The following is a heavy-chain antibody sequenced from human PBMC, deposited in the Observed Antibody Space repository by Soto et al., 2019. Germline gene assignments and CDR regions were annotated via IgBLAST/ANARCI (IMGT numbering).Heavy chain of an antibody. CDR3: AKEGVDYDFWSGYYPLPYSDY. D-gene: IGHD3-3*01. CDR2: ISGSGGST. J-gene: IGHJ4*02. V-gene: IGHV3-23*01. CDR1: GFTFSSYA. Sequence: PGGSLRLSCATSGFTFSSYAMSWVRQAPGKGLEWVSAISGSGGSTYYADSVKGRFTISRDNSKNTLYLQMNSLRAEDTAVYYFAKEGVDYDFWSGYYPLPYSDYWGQGTLVTVSS.